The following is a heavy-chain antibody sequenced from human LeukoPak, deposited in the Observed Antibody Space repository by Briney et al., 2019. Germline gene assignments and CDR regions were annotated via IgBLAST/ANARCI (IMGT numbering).Heavy chain of an antibody. CDR3: AKDHSHCSGGSCSGFDY. V-gene: IGHV3-30*02. CDR1: GFTFSSYG. CDR2: IRYDGSNK. J-gene: IGHJ4*02. Sequence: GGSLRLSCAASGFTFSSYGMHWVRQAPGKGLEWVAFIRYDGSNKYYADSVKGRFTISRDNSKNTLYLQMNSLRAEDTAVYYCAKDHSHCSGGSCSGFDYWGQGTLVTVSS. D-gene: IGHD2-15*01.